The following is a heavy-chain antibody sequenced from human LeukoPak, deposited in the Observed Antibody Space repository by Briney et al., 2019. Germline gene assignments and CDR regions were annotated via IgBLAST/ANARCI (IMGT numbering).Heavy chain of an antibody. CDR3: ARDRDIVGAHFDY. CDR2: IKQDGSEK. CDR1: GFTFSSYW. Sequence: GGSLRLSCAASGFTFSSYWMSWVRQAPGKGLEWVANIKQDGSEKYYVDSVKGRFTISRDNAKNSLYLQMNSLRAEDTAVYYCARDRDIVGAHFDYWGQGTLVTVSS. J-gene: IGHJ4*02. D-gene: IGHD1-26*01. V-gene: IGHV3-7*01.